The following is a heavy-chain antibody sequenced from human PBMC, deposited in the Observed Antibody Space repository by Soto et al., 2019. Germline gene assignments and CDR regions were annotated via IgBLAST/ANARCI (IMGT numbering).Heavy chain of an antibody. J-gene: IGHJ6*02. CDR1: GFTFSNAW. V-gene: IGHV3-15*07. CDR2: IKSKTDGGTT. D-gene: IGHD6-6*01. CDR3: TTHSSPRTLYYYGMDV. Sequence: TGGSLRLSCAASGFTFSNAWMNWVRQAPGKGLEWVGRIKSKTDGGTTDYAAPVKGRFTISRDDSKNTLYLQMNSLKTEDTAVYYCTTHSSPRTLYYYGMDVWGQGTTVTVSS.